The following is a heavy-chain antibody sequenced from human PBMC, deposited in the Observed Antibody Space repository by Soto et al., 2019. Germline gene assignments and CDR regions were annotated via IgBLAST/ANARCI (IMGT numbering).Heavy chain of an antibody. V-gene: IGHV4-31*03. D-gene: IGHD3-10*01. CDR3: ARGVTMVRGVYYYYYGMDV. CDR2: IYYSGST. CDR1: GGSISSGGYY. Sequence: PSETLSLTCTVSGGSISSGGYYWSWIRQHPGKGLEWIGYIYYSGSTYYNPSLKSRVTISVDTSKNQFSLKLSSVTAADTAVYYCARGVTMVRGVYYYYYGMDVWGQGTTVTVSS. J-gene: IGHJ6*02.